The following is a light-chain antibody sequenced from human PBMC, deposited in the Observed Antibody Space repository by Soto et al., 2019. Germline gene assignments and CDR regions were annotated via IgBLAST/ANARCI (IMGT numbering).Light chain of an antibody. Sequence: EIVLTQSPGTLSFSAGERATLSCRASQSVSSNYFAWFQQRPGQAPRLLIYGVSTRATGNPDRFSASGSATESTLNINRLEPEDFAVYYCQQYGASPWTVGQGTKVDI. V-gene: IGKV3-20*01. CDR3: QQYGASPWT. J-gene: IGKJ1*01. CDR1: QSVSSNY. CDR2: GVS.